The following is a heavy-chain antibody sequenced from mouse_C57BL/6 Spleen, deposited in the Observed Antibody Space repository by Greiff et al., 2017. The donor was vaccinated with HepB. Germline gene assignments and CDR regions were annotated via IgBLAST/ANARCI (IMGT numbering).Heavy chain of an antibody. CDR3: ARNHWYFDV. D-gene: IGHD2-1*01. CDR1: GYTFTSYY. Sequence: QVQLQQSGAELVRPGASVKMSCKASGYTFTSYYMHWVKQTPRQGLEWIGAIYPGNGDTSYNQKFKGKATLTVDKSSSTASMQLSSLTSEDSAVYFCARNHWYFDVWGTGTTVTVSS. V-gene: IGHV1-12*01. CDR2: IYPGNGDT. J-gene: IGHJ1*03.